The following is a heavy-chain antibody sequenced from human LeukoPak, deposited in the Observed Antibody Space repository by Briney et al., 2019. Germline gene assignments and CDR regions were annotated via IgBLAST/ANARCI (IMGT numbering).Heavy chain of an antibody. CDR2: ISDSGGST. CDR1: GFTFRDCA. J-gene: IGHJ4*02. Sequence: GGSLRLSCTASGFTFRDCAMSWVRQAPGKGLEWVSGISDSGGSTYYADSVKGRFTISRDNSKNTLSLQLNSLRDEDTAVYYCAKDAERYYYSNGYYYLDYWGQGTLVTVSS. CDR3: AKDAERYYYSNGYYYLDY. D-gene: IGHD3-22*01. V-gene: IGHV3-23*01.